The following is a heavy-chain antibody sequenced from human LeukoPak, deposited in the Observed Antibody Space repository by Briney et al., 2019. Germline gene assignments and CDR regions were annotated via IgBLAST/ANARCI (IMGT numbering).Heavy chain of an antibody. CDR3: AKDMGQYYDSSGFIDY. V-gene: IGHV3-23*01. CDR2: ITGSGDIT. D-gene: IGHD3-22*01. J-gene: IGHJ4*02. Sequence: QTGGSLRLSCAASRFTFISHAMSWVRQAPGKGLEWLSAITGSGDITYYADSVKGRFTVSRDNAKNSLYLQMNSLRAEDTALYYCAKDMGQYYDSSGFIDYWGQGTLVTVSS. CDR1: RFTFISHA.